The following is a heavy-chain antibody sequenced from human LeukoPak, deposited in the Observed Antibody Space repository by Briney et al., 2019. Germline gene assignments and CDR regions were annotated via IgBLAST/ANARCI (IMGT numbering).Heavy chain of an antibody. CDR2: TSYDGSDE. CDR1: GFTFSNYA. D-gene: IGHD3-16*01. J-gene: IGHJ4*02. CDR3: ARGGPPDY. Sequence: PGGSLRLSWAASGFTFSNYAMLWARQAPGKGLEWVAVTSYDGSDEYYADSVKGRFTISRVNSKNTLYLQMSSLRAEDSALYYCARGGPPDYWGQGTLVTVSS. V-gene: IGHV3-30*04.